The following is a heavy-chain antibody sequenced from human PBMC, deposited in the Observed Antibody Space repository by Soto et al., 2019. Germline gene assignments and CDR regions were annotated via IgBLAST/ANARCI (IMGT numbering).Heavy chain of an antibody. D-gene: IGHD6-19*01. Sequence: QVQLVQSGAEVKKPGSSVKVSCKASGGTFSSYAISWVRQAPGQGLEWMGGIIPIFGTANYAQKFQGRVTITADKSTNTAYMELSSLRSEDTAVYYCAREGQIAVGAYYFDYWGQGTLVTVSS. CDR3: AREGQIAVGAYYFDY. CDR2: IIPIFGTA. V-gene: IGHV1-69*06. CDR1: GGTFSSYA. J-gene: IGHJ4*02.